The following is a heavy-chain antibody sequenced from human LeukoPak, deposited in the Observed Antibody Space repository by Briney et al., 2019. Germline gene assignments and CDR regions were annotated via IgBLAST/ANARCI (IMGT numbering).Heavy chain of an antibody. Sequence: ASVKVSCKASGYTFTGYYMHWVRQAPGQGLEWMGWINPNSGGTNYAQKFQGRVTMTRDTSISTAYMELRSLRSDDTAVYYCARDQYYYDSSGHIGFDYWGQGTLVTVSS. V-gene: IGHV1-2*02. CDR2: INPNSGGT. D-gene: IGHD3-22*01. J-gene: IGHJ4*02. CDR3: ARDQYYYDSSGHIGFDY. CDR1: GYTFTGYY.